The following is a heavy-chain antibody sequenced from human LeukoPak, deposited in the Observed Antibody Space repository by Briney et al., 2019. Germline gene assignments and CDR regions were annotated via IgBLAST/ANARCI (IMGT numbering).Heavy chain of an antibody. CDR1: GFAFSDYY. CDR2: ISSSGSTI. V-gene: IGHV3-11*01. CDR3: AREYCSSTSCYLPWAFDI. J-gene: IGHJ3*02. D-gene: IGHD2-2*01. Sequence: GGSLRLSCAASGFAFSDYYMSWIRQAPGKGLEWVSYISSSGSTIYYADSVKGRFTISRDNAKNSLYLQMNSLRAEDTAVYYCAREYCSSTSCYLPWAFDIWGQGTMVTVSS.